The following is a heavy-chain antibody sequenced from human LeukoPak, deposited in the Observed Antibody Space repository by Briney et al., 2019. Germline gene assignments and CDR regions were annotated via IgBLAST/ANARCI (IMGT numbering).Heavy chain of an antibody. J-gene: IGHJ4*02. V-gene: IGHV1-2*02. Sequence: GASVKVSCKVSGYTLTEFSMHWVRQAPGQGLEWMGWINPNSGGTNYAQKFQGRVTMTRDTSISTAYMELSRLRSDDTAVYYCASPLSGDISDYWGQGTLVTVSS. CDR3: ASPLSGDISDY. CDR1: GYTLTEFS. CDR2: INPNSGGT. D-gene: IGHD2-21*02.